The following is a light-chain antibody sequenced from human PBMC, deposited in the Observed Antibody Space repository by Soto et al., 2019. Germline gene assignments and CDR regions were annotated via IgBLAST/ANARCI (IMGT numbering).Light chain of an antibody. V-gene: IGLV2-14*01. CDR3: SSYTSRNTLEGV. CDR2: EVS. CDR1: TSDVGGYNY. Sequence: QSVLTQPASVSGSPGQSITISCTGTTSDVGGYNYVSWYQQHPGKAPKLMIYEVSNRPSGVPNRFSGSKSGNTASLTISGLQAADEADYYCSSYTSRNTLEGVFGGGTKLTVL. J-gene: IGLJ2*01.